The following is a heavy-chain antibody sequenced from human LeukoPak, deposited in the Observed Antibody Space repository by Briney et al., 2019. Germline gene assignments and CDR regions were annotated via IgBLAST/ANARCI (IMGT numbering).Heavy chain of an antibody. Sequence: GGSLRLSCAASGFTFSSYSMNWVRQAPGKGLEWVSSISSSSSYIYYADSVKGRFTISRDNAKNSLYLQMNSLRAEDTAVYYCARESPYSSSWYRAAFDIWGQGTMVTASS. V-gene: IGHV3-21*01. D-gene: IGHD6-13*01. CDR1: GFTFSSYS. CDR3: ARESPYSSSWYRAAFDI. CDR2: ISSSSSYI. J-gene: IGHJ3*02.